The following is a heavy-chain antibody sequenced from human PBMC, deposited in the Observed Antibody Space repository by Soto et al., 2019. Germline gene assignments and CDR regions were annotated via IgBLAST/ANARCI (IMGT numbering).Heavy chain of an antibody. Sequence: HPGGSLRLSCAASGFTFSSYGMHWVRQAPGKGLEWVAVIWYDGSNEYYADSVKGRFTISRDNSKNTLYLQMNSLRAEDTAVYYCARRYSGYDYYYYYYMDVWGKGTTVTVSS. CDR1: GFTFSSYG. V-gene: IGHV3-33*01. D-gene: IGHD5-12*01. J-gene: IGHJ6*03. CDR2: IWYDGSNE. CDR3: ARRYSGYDYYYYYYMDV.